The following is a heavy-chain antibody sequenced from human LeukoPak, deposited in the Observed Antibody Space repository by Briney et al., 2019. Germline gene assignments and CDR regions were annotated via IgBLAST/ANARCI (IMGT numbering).Heavy chain of an antibody. V-gene: IGHV3-21*01. CDR1: GFTFSSYS. D-gene: IGHD2-15*01. J-gene: IGHJ6*02. CDR3: ARDLYCSGGSCYALLDYYYYYGMDV. Sequence: GGSLRLSCAASGFTFSSYSMNWVRQAPGRGLEWVSSISSSSSYIYYADSVKGRFTISRDNAKNSLYLQMNSLRAEDTAVYYCARDLYCSGGSCYALLDYYYYYGMDVWGQGTTVTVSS. CDR2: ISSSSSYI.